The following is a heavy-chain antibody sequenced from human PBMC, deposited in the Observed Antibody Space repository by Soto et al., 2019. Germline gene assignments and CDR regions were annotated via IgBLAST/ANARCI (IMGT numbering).Heavy chain of an antibody. D-gene: IGHD1-26*01. CDR3: AKGDPRGRTGSPVVDP. CDR2: ISYDGSNK. Sequence: GKGLEWVAVISYDGSNKYYADSVKGRFTISRDNSKNTLYLQMNSLRAEDTAVYYCAKGDPRGRTGSPVVDPWGQGTLVTVSS. J-gene: IGHJ5*02. V-gene: IGHV3-30*18.